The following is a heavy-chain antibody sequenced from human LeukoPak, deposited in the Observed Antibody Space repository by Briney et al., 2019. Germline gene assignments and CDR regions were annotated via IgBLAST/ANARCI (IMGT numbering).Heavy chain of an antibody. J-gene: IGHJ4*02. CDR2: INYGGTT. CDR3: ARYVVSGSGRYYFDY. D-gene: IGHD3-10*01. CDR1: GGSISSSNYY. V-gene: IGHV4-39*01. Sequence: SETLSLTCTVSGGSISSSNYYWSWIRQPPGRELEWIASINYGGTTYYNPSLKSRVTISVDTSKNQFSLRLSSVTAADTAVYLCARYVVSGSGRYYFDYWGQGSLVTVSS.